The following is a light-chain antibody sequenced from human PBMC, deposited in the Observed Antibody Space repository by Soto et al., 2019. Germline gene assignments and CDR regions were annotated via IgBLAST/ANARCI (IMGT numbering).Light chain of an antibody. J-gene: IGKJ1*01. CDR3: QQYNSYSPLA. CDR2: KAS. CDR1: QSISSW. Sequence: DIQITQSPSTLSGSVGDRVTITCRASQSISSWLAWYQQKPGKAPKLLIYKASSLESGVPSRFSGSGSGTEFTLTISSLQPDDFATYYCQQYNSYSPLAFGQGTKVDIK. V-gene: IGKV1-5*03.